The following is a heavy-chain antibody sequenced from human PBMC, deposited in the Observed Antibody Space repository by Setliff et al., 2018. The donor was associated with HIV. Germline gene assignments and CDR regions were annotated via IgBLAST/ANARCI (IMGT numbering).Heavy chain of an antibody. Sequence: GASVKVSCKASGNSFISHYIHWVRQAPGQGLEWMGRINPNSGGTNYVQKFQGRVTMTTDTSTNTAYMELRRLRSDDTAVYYCARDGFRAGYSSGWSDYWGQGTLVTVSS. D-gene: IGHD6-19*01. J-gene: IGHJ4*02. CDR3: ARDGFRAGYSSGWSDY. V-gene: IGHV1-2*06. CDR2: INPNSGGT. CDR1: GNSFISHY.